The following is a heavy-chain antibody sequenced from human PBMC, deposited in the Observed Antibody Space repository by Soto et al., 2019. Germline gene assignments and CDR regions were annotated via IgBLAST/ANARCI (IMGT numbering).Heavy chain of an antibody. J-gene: IGHJ5*02. Sequence: QVQLVQSGAEVKKPGSSVKVSCKASGGTFSSYTISWVRQAPGQGLEWMGRIIPILGIANYAQKFQGRVTTTAEKSTSPAYMELSSLRSEDTAVYYCAKDQQPNWFDPWGQGTLVTVSS. V-gene: IGHV1-69*08. CDR3: AKDQQPNWFDP. CDR2: IIPILGIA. D-gene: IGHD1-1*01. CDR1: GGTFSSYT.